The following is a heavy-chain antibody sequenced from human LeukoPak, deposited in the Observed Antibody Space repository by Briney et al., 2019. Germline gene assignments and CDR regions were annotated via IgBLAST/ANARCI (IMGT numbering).Heavy chain of an antibody. Sequence: GGSLRLSCAASGFTFDDYGMSWVRQAPGKGLEWVSGINWNGGSTGYADSVKGRFTISRDNAKNSLYLQMNSLRAEDTALYHCASGWFGERGDYWGQGTLVTVSS. CDR2: INWNGGST. CDR3: ASGWFGERGDY. CDR1: GFTFDDYG. J-gene: IGHJ4*02. V-gene: IGHV3-20*01. D-gene: IGHD3-10*01.